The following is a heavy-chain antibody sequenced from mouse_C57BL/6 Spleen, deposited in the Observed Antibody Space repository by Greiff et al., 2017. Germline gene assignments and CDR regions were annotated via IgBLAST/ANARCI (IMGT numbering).Heavy chain of an antibody. CDR1: GYTFTSYW. V-gene: IGHV1-69*01. CDR3: ARWGWLLGPHYFDY. J-gene: IGHJ2*01. D-gene: IGHD2-3*01. Sequence: QVQLQQSGAELVMPGASVKLSCKASGYTFTSYWMHWVKQRPGQGLEWIGEIDPSDSYTNYNQKFKGKSTLTVDKSSSTAYMQLSSLTSEDSAVYYCARWGWLLGPHYFDYWGQGTTLTVSS. CDR2: IDPSDSYT.